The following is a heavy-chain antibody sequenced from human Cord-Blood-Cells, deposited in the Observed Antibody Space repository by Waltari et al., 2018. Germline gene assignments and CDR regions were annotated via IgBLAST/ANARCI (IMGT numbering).Heavy chain of an antibody. CDR3: AKVPVSPVDAFDI. CDR2: IRYDGSNK. CDR1: GFTFSSYG. Sequence: QVQLVASGGGVVQPGGSLRLSCAASGFTFSSYGLHLVRQAPGKGLEWVAFIRYDGSNKYYADSVKGRFTISRDNSKNTLYLQMNSLRAEDTAVYYCAKVPVSPVDAFDIWGQGTMVTVSS. V-gene: IGHV3-30*02. J-gene: IGHJ3*02.